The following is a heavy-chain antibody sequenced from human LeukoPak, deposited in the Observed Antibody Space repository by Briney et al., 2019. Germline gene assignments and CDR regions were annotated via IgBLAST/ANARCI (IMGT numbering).Heavy chain of an antibody. Sequence: PSETLSLTCTVSGGSISSYQWTWIRQPLGKGLEWIGNTYHSGSTNFNPSLRSRVTMSVDMSKNQFSPKLSSVTAADTAVYYCARDGPQWLAQFDCWGQGTLVTVSS. D-gene: IGHD6-19*01. CDR3: ARDGPQWLAQFDC. CDR1: GGSISSYQ. CDR2: TYHSGST. V-gene: IGHV4-59*01. J-gene: IGHJ4*02.